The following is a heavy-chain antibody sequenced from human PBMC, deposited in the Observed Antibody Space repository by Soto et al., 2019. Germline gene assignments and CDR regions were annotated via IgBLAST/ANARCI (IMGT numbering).Heavy chain of an antibody. Sequence: QVQLVQSGAEVKKPGASVRVSCKASGYTFTSYGIGWVRQAPGQGLEWMGWISTDNDNTNYAQKFQDRVSLTTDSSTSTASMELRSLRSVAPDVYYCARVPRMGLQLWFPECFIYGGQGTLVNASS. CDR2: ISTDNDNT. V-gene: IGHV1-18*01. D-gene: IGHD3-10*01. CDR1: GYTFTSYG. CDR3: ARVPRMGLQLWFPECFIY. J-gene: IGHJ4*02.